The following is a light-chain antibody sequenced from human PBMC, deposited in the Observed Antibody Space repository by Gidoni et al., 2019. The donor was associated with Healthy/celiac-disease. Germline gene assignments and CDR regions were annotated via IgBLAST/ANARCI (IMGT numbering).Light chain of an antibody. V-gene: IGLV3-1*01. CDR2: QDS. CDR3: QAWDSSLVV. CDR1: KLGDKY. Sequence: SYELTQPPSVSVSPGQTASITCSGDKLGDKYACWYQQKPGPSPVLVIYQDSKRPSGIPERFSGSNSGNTATLTIGGTQAMDEADYYCQAWDSSLVVFGGGTKLTVL. J-gene: IGLJ2*01.